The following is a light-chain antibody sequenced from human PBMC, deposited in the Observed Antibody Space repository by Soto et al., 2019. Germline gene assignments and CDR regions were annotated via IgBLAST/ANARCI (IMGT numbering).Light chain of an antibody. CDR1: QSVSSTY. V-gene: IGKV3-20*01. CDR2: GAS. J-gene: IGKJ2*01. Sequence: ETVLTQSPGTLSLSPGERATLSCRASQSVSSTYLAWYQQKVGQAPRLLIYGASSRATGIPDRFSGSGSGTDFTLTISRLEPEDFAVYYCQQYGSSPMYTFGQGTKLEIK. CDR3: QQYGSSPMYT.